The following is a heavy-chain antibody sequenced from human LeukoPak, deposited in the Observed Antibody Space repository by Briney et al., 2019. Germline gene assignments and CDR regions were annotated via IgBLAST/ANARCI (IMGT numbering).Heavy chain of an antibody. V-gene: IGHV3-23*01. CDR1: GFTFSSYA. CDR2: ISGGGGST. Sequence: PGGSLRLSCAASGFTFSSYAMSWVRQAPGKGLEWVSAISGGGGSTYYADSVKGRFTISRDNSKNTLYLQMNSLRAEDTAVYYCAKNHLGQQLMSYWGQGTLVTVSS. CDR3: AKNHLGQQLMSY. D-gene: IGHD6-13*01. J-gene: IGHJ4*02.